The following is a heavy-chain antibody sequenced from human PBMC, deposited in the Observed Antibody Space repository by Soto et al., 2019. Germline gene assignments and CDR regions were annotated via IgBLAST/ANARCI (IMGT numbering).Heavy chain of an antibody. CDR3: ARDAVNCSGGSCYSFFWFDS. CDR1: GFTFSSYA. Sequence: PGGSLRLSCAASGFTFSSYAMHWVRQAPGKGLEWVAVISYDGSNKYCADSVKGRFTISRDNSKNTLYLQMNSLRAEDTAVYYCARDAVNCSGGSCYSFFWFDSWGQGTLVTVSS. CDR2: ISYDGSNK. D-gene: IGHD2-15*01. J-gene: IGHJ5*01. V-gene: IGHV3-30-3*01.